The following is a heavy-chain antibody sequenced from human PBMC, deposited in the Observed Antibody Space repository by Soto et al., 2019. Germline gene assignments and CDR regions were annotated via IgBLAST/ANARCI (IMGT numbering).Heavy chain of an antibody. CDR3: ARVYGASEGLGY. D-gene: IGHD3-10*01. Sequence: EVQLVQSGGGFVQPGGSLRLSCAASGFTFSGYTVFWVRQVPGKGLVWVSRINTDGSSMTYADSVKGRFTVSRDNAKNTAYLQRNSLRAEDTAVYYCARVYGASEGLGYWGQGTLVTVSS. CDR2: INTDGSSM. J-gene: IGHJ4*02. CDR1: GFTFSGYT. V-gene: IGHV3-74*03.